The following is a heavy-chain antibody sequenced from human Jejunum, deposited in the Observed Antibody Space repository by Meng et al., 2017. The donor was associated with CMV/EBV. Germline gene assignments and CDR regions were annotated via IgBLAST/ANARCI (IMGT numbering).Heavy chain of an antibody. J-gene: IGHJ6*02. V-gene: IGHV4-30-4*08. CDR3: AREEQFYYDASSYGMDV. CDR1: STSSADYF. CDR2: IYYSGST. Sequence: STSSADYFWSGIRQPPGKGLEWNGNIYYSGSTHYNPSLKSRATISVDTSKNQFSLKLSSVTAADTAVYFCAREEQFYYDASSYGMDVWGQGTTVTVSS. D-gene: IGHD3-22*01.